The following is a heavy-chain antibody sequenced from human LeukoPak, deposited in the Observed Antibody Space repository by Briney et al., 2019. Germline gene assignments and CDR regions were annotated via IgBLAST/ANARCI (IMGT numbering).Heavy chain of an antibody. CDR1: GYTFTTND. D-gene: IGHD3-16*01. CDR3: ARSSGGYFDY. CDR2: MRPNSGNT. J-gene: IGHJ4*02. V-gene: IGHV1-8*01. Sequence: GGSVKVSCKGSGYTFTTNDINWVRQATGQEREWLGLMRPNSGNTGYAEKLQVRATMTRDPSMSTAYMELSSLRSDDTAVYYCARSSGGYFDYWGQGTLVTVSS.